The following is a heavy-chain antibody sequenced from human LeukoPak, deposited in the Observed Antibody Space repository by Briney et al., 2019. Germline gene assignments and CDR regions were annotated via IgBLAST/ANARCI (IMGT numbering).Heavy chain of an antibody. CDR3: ARGGSYYNPGFDY. J-gene: IGHJ4*02. D-gene: IGHD3-10*01. V-gene: IGHV3-11*05. Sequence: KPGGSLRLSCAASGFTFSDYYMSWIRQAPGKGLEWVSYISSSSSYTNYADSVKGRFTISRDNAKNSLYLQMNSLRAEDTAVYYCARGGSYYNPGFDYWGQGTLVTVSS. CDR1: GFTFSDYY. CDR2: ISSSSSYT.